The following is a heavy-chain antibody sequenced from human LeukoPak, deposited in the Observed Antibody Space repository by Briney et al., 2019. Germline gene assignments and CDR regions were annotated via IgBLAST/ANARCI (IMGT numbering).Heavy chain of an antibody. Sequence: GGSLRLSCAASGFTVSSNYMSWVRQAPGKGLEWVSIIYSGGSTYYADSVKGRFTISRDNSKNTLYLQMNSLRAEDTAVYYCARASSSGWRGNLDYWGQGTLVTVSS. V-gene: IGHV3-66*01. CDR2: IYSGGST. CDR1: GFTVSSNY. D-gene: IGHD6-19*01. J-gene: IGHJ4*02. CDR3: ARASSSGWRGNLDY.